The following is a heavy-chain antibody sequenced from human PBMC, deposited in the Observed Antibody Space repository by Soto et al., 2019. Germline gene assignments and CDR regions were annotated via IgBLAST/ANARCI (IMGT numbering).Heavy chain of an antibody. CDR2: INHSGST. J-gene: IGHJ6*02. CDR1: GGSFSVYY. CDR3: ARGDLYCSSTSCYTGYYYYGMDV. V-gene: IGHV4-34*01. D-gene: IGHD2-2*02. Sequence: SETLSLTCAVYGGSFSVYYWSWIRHPPGKGLEWIGEINHSGSTNYNPSLKSRVTISVDTSKNQFSLKLSSVTAADTAVYYCARGDLYCSSTSCYTGYYYYGMDVWGQGTTVTVSS.